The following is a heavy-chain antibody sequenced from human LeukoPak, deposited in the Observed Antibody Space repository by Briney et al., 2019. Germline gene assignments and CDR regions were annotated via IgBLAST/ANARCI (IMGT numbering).Heavy chain of an antibody. D-gene: IGHD6-13*01. CDR1: GGTFSSYA. J-gene: IGHJ6*02. Sequence: ASVKVSCKASGGTFSSYAISWVRQAPGQGLEWMGRLIPILGIANYAQKFQGRVTITADKSTSTAYMELSSLRSEDTAVYYCARDPLGKAAAGDRYYYGMDVWGQGTTVTVSS. CDR3: ARDPLGKAAAGDRYYYGMDV. V-gene: IGHV1-69*04. CDR2: LIPILGIA.